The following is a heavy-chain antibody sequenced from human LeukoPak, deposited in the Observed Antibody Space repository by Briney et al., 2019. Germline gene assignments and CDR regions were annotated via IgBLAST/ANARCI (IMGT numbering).Heavy chain of an antibody. CDR3: ASTTIFGVVTRFDY. J-gene: IGHJ4*02. D-gene: IGHD3-3*01. CDR2: IIPIFGTA. CDR1: GGTFSSYA. V-gene: IGHV1-69*01. Sequence: GSSVKVSCKASGGTFSSYAISWVRQAPGQGLEWMGGIIPIFGTANYTQKFQGRVTITAVESTSTAYMELSSLRSEDTAVYYCASTTIFGVVTRFDYWGQGTLVTVSS.